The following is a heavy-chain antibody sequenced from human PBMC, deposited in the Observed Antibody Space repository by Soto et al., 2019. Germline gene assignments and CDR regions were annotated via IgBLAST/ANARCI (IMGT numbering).Heavy chain of an antibody. CDR3: AYPDDSSGFDY. CDR1: GFTFSSYS. V-gene: IGHV3-21*04. D-gene: IGHD3-22*01. J-gene: IGHJ4*02. CDR2: ISSSSSYI. Sequence: GGSLSLSCAASGFTFSSYSMNWVRQAPGKGLEWVSSISSSSSYIYYADSVKGRFPISRDNAKNSLYLQMNSLRAGDTAVYYCAYPDDSSGFDYWGQGTRVTVSS.